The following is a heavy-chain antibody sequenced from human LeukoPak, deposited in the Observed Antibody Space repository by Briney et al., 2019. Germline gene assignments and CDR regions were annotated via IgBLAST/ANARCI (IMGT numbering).Heavy chain of an antibody. CDR2: ITYDGSNK. V-gene: IGHV3-30*18. J-gene: IGHJ4*02. CDR3: AKDQGYDSSGYYHN. Sequence: GGSLRLSCAASGFSFKDYNIHWVRQAPGKGLEWVAIITYDGSNKYYTDSLEGRFTISRDNSKSTLYLQMNSLRAEDTAVYYCAKDQGYDSSGYYHNWGQGTLVTVSS. CDR1: GFSFKDYN. D-gene: IGHD3-22*01.